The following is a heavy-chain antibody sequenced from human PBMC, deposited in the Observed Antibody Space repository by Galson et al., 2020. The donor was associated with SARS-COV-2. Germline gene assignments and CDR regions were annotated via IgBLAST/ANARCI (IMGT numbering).Heavy chain of an antibody. Sequence: GGSLTLSCTASGFTFGDYAMSWFRQAPGKGLEWVVFIRSKAYGRTTEYAASVKGRFTISRDDSKSIAYLQMNSLKTEGTAVYYCTRASEDIVVPGDWFDPWGQGTLVTVSS. V-gene: IGHV3-49*03. J-gene: IGHJ5*02. CDR1: GFTFGDYA. CDR3: TRASEDIVVPGDWFDP. CDR2: IRSKAYGRTT. D-gene: IGHD2-2*01.